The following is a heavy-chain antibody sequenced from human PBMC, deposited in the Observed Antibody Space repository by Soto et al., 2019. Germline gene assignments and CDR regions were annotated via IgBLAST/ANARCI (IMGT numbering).Heavy chain of an antibody. Sequence: SVKVSCKASGGTLSSYNFSCVRQAPGQGLEWMGRVIPNLGVTNYAKKFQGRFTIVVDTSTSTAYMELNSLRYEDTAVYYCARDKGYCSDTSCPDFDYWGQGTLVTVSS. CDR1: GGTLSSYN. D-gene: IGHD2-15*01. J-gene: IGHJ4*02. CDR3: ARDKGYCSDTSCPDFDY. V-gene: IGHV1-69*04. CDR2: VIPNLGVT.